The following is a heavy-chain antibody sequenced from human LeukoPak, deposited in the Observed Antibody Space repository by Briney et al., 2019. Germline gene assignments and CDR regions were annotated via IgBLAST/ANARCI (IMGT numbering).Heavy chain of an antibody. CDR1: GYTFTGYY. CDR3: ARGRDYGGNLDY. V-gene: IGHV1-8*03. D-gene: IGHD4-23*01. CDR2: MNPNSGNT. Sequence: ASVKVSCKASGYTFTGYYMHWVRQAPGQGLEWMGWMNPNSGNTGYAQKFQGRVTITRNTSISTAYMELSSLRSEDTAVYYCARGRDYGGNLDYWGQGTLVTVSS. J-gene: IGHJ4*02.